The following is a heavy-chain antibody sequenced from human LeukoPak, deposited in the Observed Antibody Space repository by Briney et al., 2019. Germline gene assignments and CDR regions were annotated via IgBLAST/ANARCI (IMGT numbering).Heavy chain of an antibody. D-gene: IGHD6-19*01. V-gene: IGHV4-4*07. CDR2: IYTSGST. CDR1: GGSISSYY. CDR3: ARLRGQWLAPYYYYYMDV. Sequence: SETLPLTCTVSGGSISSYYWSWIRQPAGKELEWIGRIYTSGSTNSNPSLKSQGTMSVDTYKTQIPLNLRAVSAADTAVYYCARLRGQWLAPYYYYYMDVWGKGTTVTVSS. J-gene: IGHJ6*03.